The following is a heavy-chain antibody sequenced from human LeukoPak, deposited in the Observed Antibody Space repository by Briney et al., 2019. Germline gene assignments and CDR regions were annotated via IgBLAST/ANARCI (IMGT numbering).Heavy chain of an antibody. Sequence: SETLSLTCSVSGYSISRAYYWGWIRQPPGKGLEWIGTMYHSGRTNYNPSLKSRVTISVDTAKNQVSLKLSSVTAADTAVYFCARGFRGATFDYWGQGTLVTVSS. CDR2: MYHSGRT. CDR1: GYSISRAYY. J-gene: IGHJ4*02. D-gene: IGHD5-12*01. V-gene: IGHV4-38-2*02. CDR3: ARGFRGATFDY.